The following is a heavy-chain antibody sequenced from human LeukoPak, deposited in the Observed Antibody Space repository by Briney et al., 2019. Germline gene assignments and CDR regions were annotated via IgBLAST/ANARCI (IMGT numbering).Heavy chain of an antibody. Sequence: ASVKVSCKASGYTFTGYYIHWVRQAPGQGLEWMGWINPNSGDTNYAQKFQGRVTMTRDTSISTAYMELSRLRSDDTAVYYCARADYDYVWGSYRQYYFDYWGQGTLVTVSS. V-gene: IGHV1-2*02. CDR3: ARADYDYVWGSYRQYYFDY. D-gene: IGHD3-16*02. CDR1: GYTFTGYY. J-gene: IGHJ4*02. CDR2: INPNSGDT.